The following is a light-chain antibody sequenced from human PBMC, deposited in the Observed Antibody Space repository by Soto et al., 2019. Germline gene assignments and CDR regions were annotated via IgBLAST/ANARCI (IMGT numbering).Light chain of an antibody. Sequence: QSALTQPASVSGSPGQSITISCTGTSSDVGGYNYVSWYQQHPGKAPKLMIYEVSNRPSGVSNRSSGSKSGNTASLTISGLQAEDEADYYCSSYTSSSPLWVFGGGTKLTVL. CDR1: SSDVGGYNY. J-gene: IGLJ3*02. V-gene: IGLV2-14*01. CDR3: SSYTSSSPLWV. CDR2: EVS.